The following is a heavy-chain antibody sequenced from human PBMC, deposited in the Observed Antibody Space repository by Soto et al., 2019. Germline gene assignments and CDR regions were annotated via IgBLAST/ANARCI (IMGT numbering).Heavy chain of an antibody. CDR2: IYYSGST. D-gene: IGHD5-12*01. CDR1: GASLSGYY. CDR3: ARGDIARWFDP. J-gene: IGHJ5*02. V-gene: IGHV4-59*01. Sequence: SETLSLTCNVSGASLSGYYWSWIRQPPGKGLEWIGYIYYSGSTNYNPSLKSRVTISVDTSKNQFSLKLSSVTAADTAVYYCARGDIARWFDPWGQGTLVTVSS.